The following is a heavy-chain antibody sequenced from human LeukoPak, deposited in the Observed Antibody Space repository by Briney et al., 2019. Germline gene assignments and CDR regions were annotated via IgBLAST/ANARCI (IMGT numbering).Heavy chain of an antibody. D-gene: IGHD3-3*01. CDR1: GFTVNSDY. CDR2: IYIGGGT. Sequence: GGSLRLSCAASGFTVNSDYMSWVREAPGKGLEWVSVIYIGGGTFYADSVKGRFTISRDNSKNTLYLQMNSLRAEDTAIYYCAKVEWPDAFSIWGQGTMVTFSS. J-gene: IGHJ3*02. CDR3: AKVEWPDAFSI. V-gene: IGHV3-53*01.